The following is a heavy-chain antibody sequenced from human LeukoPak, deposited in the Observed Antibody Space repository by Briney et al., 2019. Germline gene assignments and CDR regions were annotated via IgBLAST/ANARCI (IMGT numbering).Heavy chain of an antibody. CDR3: ARGRGWVDH. CDR2: IHDDGIVT. Sequence: GGSLRLSCAASGFTFSSYEMNWVRQAPGKGLEWVANIHDDGIVTHYVDSVKGRFTISRDNARNSVNLQLNSLRVEDTALYYCARGRGWVDHWGQGTLVTVSS. J-gene: IGHJ4*02. V-gene: IGHV3-7*01. CDR1: GFTFSSYE. D-gene: IGHD3-16*01.